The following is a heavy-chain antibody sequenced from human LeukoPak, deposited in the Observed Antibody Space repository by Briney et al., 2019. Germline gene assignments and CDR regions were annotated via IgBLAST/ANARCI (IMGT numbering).Heavy chain of an antibody. CDR3: ASGATVGY. Sequence: PSETLSLTCAVYGGSFSGYYWSWIRQPPGKGLEWIGEINHSGSTNYNPSLKSRVTISVDTSKNQFPLKLSSVTAADTAVYYCASGATVGYWGQGTLVTVSS. J-gene: IGHJ4*02. V-gene: IGHV4-34*01. CDR2: INHSGST. D-gene: IGHD4-11*01. CDR1: GGSFSGYY.